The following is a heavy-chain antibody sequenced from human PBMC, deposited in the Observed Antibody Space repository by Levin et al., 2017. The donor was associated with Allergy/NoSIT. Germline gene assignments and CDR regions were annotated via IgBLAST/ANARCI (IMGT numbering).Heavy chain of an antibody. Sequence: GASVKVSCAASGFTFSSNAMSWVRQTPGMGLEWVSSISGSGTHTHYADSVKGRFTISRDISENTLCLQMNSLRAEDTAVYFCAKLYCTSANCDRGYFDYWGQGTLVTVLS. V-gene: IGHV3-23*01. J-gene: IGHJ4*02. CDR1: GFTFSSNA. CDR3: AKLYCTSANCDRGYFDY. CDR2: ISGSGTHT. D-gene: IGHD2-2*01.